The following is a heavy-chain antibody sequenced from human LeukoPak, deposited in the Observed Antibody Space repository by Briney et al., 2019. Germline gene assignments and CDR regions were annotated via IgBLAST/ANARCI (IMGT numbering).Heavy chain of an antibody. D-gene: IGHD5-12*01. CDR2: IIPILGIA. Sequence: SVKVSCKASGGTFSSYAISWVRQAPGQGLEWMGRIIPILGIANYAQKFQGRVTITADKSTSTAYMELSSLRSEDTAVYYCVRDSGYDQVVDYWGQGTLVTVSS. J-gene: IGHJ4*02. V-gene: IGHV1-69*04. CDR1: GGTFSSYA. CDR3: VRDSGYDQVVDY.